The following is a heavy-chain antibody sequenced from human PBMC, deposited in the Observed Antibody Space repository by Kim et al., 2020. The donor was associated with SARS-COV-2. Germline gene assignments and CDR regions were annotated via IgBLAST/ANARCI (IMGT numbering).Heavy chain of an antibody. J-gene: IGHJ6*02. Sequence: SETLSLTCAVYGGSFSGYYWSWIRQPPGKGLEWIGEINHSGSTNYNPSLKSRVTISVDTSKNQFSLKLSSVTAADTAVYYCARKDIVVVILSVGTYYYGMDVWGQGTTVTVSS. CDR2: INHSGST. D-gene: IGHD3-22*01. CDR1: GGSFSGYY. V-gene: IGHV4-34*01. CDR3: ARKDIVVVILSVGTYYYGMDV.